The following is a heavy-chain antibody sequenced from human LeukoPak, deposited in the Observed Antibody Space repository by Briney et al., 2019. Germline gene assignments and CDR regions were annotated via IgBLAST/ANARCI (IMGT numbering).Heavy chain of an antibody. Sequence: PGGSLRLSCAASGFTFMIYAMNWVRQAPGKGLEWVSTISGSGGNIYYADSVKGRFTISRDNSDNIVFLQMNSLRAEDMALYYCAKAPGPHYDFWSGYGGAFDYWGQGTLVTVSS. CDR2: ISGSGGNI. J-gene: IGHJ4*02. CDR1: GFTFMIYA. D-gene: IGHD3-3*01. V-gene: IGHV3-23*01. CDR3: AKAPGPHYDFWSGYGGAFDY.